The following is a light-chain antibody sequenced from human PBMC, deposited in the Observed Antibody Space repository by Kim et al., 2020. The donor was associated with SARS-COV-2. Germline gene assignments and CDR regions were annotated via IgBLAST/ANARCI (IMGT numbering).Light chain of an antibody. V-gene: IGKV3-11*01. J-gene: IGKJ4*01. CDR2: DAS. Sequence: PGERATLSCRASQSVSTYLAWYQQKPGQGPRLLIYDASNRATGIPDRFSGSGSGTDFTLTISSLESEDFAVYYCQQRSNWPPALTFGGGTKVDIK. CDR1: QSVSTY. CDR3: QQRSNWPPALT.